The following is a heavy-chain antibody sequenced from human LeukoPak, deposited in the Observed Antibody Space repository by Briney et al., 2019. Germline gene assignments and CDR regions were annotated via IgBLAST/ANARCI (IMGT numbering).Heavy chain of an antibody. CDR1: GFTFSSYW. CDR2: IKQDGSEK. CDR3: ARDRDSSSWYDDAFDI. Sequence: GGSLRLSCAASGFTFSSYWMSWVRQAPGKGLEWVANIKQDGSEKYYVDPVKGRFTISRDNAKNSLYLQMNSLRAEDTAVYYCARDRDSSSWYDDAFDIWGQGTMVTVSS. D-gene: IGHD6-13*01. V-gene: IGHV3-7*01. J-gene: IGHJ3*02.